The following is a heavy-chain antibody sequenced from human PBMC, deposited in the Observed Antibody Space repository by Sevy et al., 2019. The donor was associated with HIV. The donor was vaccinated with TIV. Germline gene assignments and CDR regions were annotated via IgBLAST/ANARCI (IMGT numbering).Heavy chain of an antibody. V-gene: IGHV3-21*01. D-gene: IGHD2-2*01. CDR1: GFTFSSYS. CDR3: ARDGDRCSSTSCYGLDAFDI. J-gene: IGHJ3*02. CDR2: ISSSSSYI. Sequence: GGSLRLSCAASGFTFSSYSMNWVRQAPGKGLEWVSSISSSSSYIYYADSVKGRFTISRDNAKNSLYLQMKGLRAEDTAVYYWARDGDRCSSTSCYGLDAFDIWGQGTMVTVSS.